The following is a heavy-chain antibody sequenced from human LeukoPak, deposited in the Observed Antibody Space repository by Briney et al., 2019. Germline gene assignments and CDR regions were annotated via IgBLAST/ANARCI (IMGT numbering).Heavy chain of an antibody. Sequence: GGSLRLSCAASGFTFSDAWMSWVRQAPGKGLEWVGRIKSKSDGGTADHAAPVKGRFTISRDDSKNTLYLQMNSLKTEDTAVYYCARSYGSGNYFDYWGQGTLVTVSS. J-gene: IGHJ4*02. V-gene: IGHV3-15*01. D-gene: IGHD3-10*01. CDR3: ARSYGSGNYFDY. CDR2: IKSKSDGGTA. CDR1: GFTFSDAW.